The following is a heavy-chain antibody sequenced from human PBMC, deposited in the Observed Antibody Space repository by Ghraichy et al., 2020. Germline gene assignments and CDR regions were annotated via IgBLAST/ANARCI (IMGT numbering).Heavy chain of an antibody. V-gene: IGHV3-23*01. CDR2: ISGSDGKT. J-gene: IGHJ4*02. Sequence: GGSLRLSCTASGFTFSTYAMSWVRQAPGKGLQWLSSISGSDGKTYYADSVRGRFTISRDNFKNTLYLQMSSLRADDTAVYYCAKDCMGGGSYYDYWGQGTLVTVSP. CDR1: GFTFSTYA. D-gene: IGHD1-26*01. CDR3: AKDCMGGGSYYDY.